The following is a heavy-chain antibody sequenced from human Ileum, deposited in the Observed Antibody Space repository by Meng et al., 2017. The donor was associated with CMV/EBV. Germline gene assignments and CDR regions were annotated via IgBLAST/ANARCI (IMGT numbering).Heavy chain of an antibody. Sequence: QQSGPVLVKPSELLFPPFTASGCSTTSSTYYWGCIRQPPGKGLEWIGSVYYSGTTYYNPSLKSRVNMSIDTSKNRFSLKLSSATAADTAVYYCARNVGFYSSQIAYWGQGALVTVSS. D-gene: IGHD3-3*01. CDR1: GCSTTSSTYY. CDR2: VYYSGTT. J-gene: IGHJ4*02. CDR3: ARNVGFYSSQIAY. V-gene: IGHV4-39*07.